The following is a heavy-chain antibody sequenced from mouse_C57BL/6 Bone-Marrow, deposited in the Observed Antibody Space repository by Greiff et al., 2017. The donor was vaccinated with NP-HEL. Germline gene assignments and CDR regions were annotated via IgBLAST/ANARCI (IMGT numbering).Heavy chain of an antibody. CDR2: IYPRSGNT. J-gene: IGHJ3*01. CDR3: ARGVYYYGSSLPWFAY. V-gene: IGHV1-81*01. D-gene: IGHD1-1*01. CDR1: GYTFTSYG. Sequence: VQLQESGAELARPGASVKLSCKASGYTFTSYGISWVKQRTGQGLEWIGEIYPRSGNTYYNEKFKGKATLTADKSSSTAYMELRSLTSEDSAVYFCARGVYYYGSSLPWFAYWGQGTLVTVSA.